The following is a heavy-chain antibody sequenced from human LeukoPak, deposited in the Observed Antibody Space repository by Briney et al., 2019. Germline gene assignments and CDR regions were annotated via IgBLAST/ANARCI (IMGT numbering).Heavy chain of an antibody. V-gene: IGHV3-21*01. CDR1: GFTFSSYS. J-gene: IGHJ4*02. CDR2: ISSSSSYI. Sequence: PGGSLRLSCAASGFTFSSYSMNWVRQAPGKGLEWVSSISSSSSYIYYADSVKGRFTISRDNAKNSLYLQVNSLRAEDTAVYYCARADTTHRYYFDYWGQGTLVTVSS. D-gene: IGHD5-18*01. CDR3: ARADTTHRYYFDY.